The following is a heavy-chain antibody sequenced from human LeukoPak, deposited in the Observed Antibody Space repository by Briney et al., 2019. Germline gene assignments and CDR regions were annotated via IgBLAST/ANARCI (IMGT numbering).Heavy chain of an antibody. D-gene: IGHD6-25*01. J-gene: IGHJ2*01. CDR2: IYYSGST. CDR3: ARHRLGYFDL. Sequence: SETLSLTCTVSGGSISSYYWSWIRQPPGKGLEWIGYIYYSGSTNYNPSLKSRVTISVDTSKNQFSLKLSSVTAADTAVYYCARHRLGYFDLWGRGTLVTVSS. V-gene: IGHV4-59*08. CDR1: GGSISSYY.